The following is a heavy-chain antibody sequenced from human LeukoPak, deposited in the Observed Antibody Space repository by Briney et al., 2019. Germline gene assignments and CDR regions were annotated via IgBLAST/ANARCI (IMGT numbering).Heavy chain of an antibody. CDR2: MNPNSGNT. V-gene: IGHV1-8*01. CDR1: GYTFTSYD. J-gene: IGHJ6*02. D-gene: IGHD2-15*01. Sequence: ASVNVSCKASGYTFTSYDINWVRQATGQGLEWMGWMNPNSGNTGYAQKFQGRVTMTRNTSISTAYMELSSLRSEDTAVYYCARGLGGGYYYGMDVWGQGPTVTVSS. CDR3: ARGLGGGYYYGMDV.